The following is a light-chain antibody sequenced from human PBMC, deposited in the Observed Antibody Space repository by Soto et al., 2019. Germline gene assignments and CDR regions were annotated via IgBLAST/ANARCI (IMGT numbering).Light chain of an antibody. Sequence: QSVLTQPASVSGSPGHSITISCTVTSSDGGGYNFFTWYQQYPAKAPKLEIHDGASWPSGVSNRFSGSKSCTTASLTISWLQAEDEAVYYWWSYTGSTSYVFGTGTKVTVL. CDR3: WSYTGSTSYV. V-gene: IGLV2-14*01. J-gene: IGLJ1*01. CDR1: SSDGGGYNF. CDR2: DGA.